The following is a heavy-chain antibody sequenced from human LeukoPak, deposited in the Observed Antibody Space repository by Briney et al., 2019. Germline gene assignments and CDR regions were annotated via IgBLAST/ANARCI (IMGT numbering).Heavy chain of an antibody. D-gene: IGHD3-3*01. CDR2: MNPNSGNT. CDR1: GYTFTSYD. J-gene: IGHJ6*03. Sequence: ASVKVSCKASGYTFTSYDINWVRQATGQGLEWMGWMNPNSGNTGYAHKFQGRVTITRNTSISTAYMELSSLRSEDTAVYYCARGYDFWSGSNYYYYMDVWGKGTTVTVSS. V-gene: IGHV1-8*03. CDR3: ARGYDFWSGSNYYYYMDV.